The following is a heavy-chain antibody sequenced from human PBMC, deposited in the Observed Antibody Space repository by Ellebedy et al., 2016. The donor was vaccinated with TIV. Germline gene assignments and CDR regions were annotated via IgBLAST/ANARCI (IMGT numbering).Heavy chain of an antibody. Sequence: ASVKVSXXASGYTFTSYYMHWVRQAPGQGLEWMGIINPSGGSTSYAQKFQGRVTMTRDTSTSTVYMELSSLRSEDTAVYYCARDGDIVVVPAAGPFDYWGQGTLVTVSS. V-gene: IGHV1-46*01. CDR1: GYTFTSYY. J-gene: IGHJ4*02. D-gene: IGHD2-2*01. CDR3: ARDGDIVVVPAAGPFDY. CDR2: INPSGGST.